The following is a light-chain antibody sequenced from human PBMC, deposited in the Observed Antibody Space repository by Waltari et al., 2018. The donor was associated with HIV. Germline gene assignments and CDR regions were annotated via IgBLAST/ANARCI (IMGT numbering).Light chain of an antibody. CDR2: DAS. CDR1: QSVGSY. V-gene: IGKV3-11*01. Sequence: EIVLTQSPATLSFSPGDRATLSCRASQSVGSYLACYQQKPGQTPRLLIYDASNRATGIPARFSGSGSGTDFNLTISSLEPEDFPIYYCQQCSNWPPYAFGQGTKLEI. J-gene: IGKJ2*01. CDR3: QQCSNWPPYA.